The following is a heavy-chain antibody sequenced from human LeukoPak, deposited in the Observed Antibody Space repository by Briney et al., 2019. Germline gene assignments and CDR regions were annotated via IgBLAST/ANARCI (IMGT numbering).Heavy chain of an antibody. J-gene: IGHJ4*02. CDR3: ARLSTVTTSFDY. D-gene: IGHD4-17*01. CDR1: GGSISSSSYY. Sequence: SETLSLTCTVSGGSISSSSYYWGWIRQPPGKGLEWIGSIYYSGSTYYNPSLKRRVTMSVDTSKNQFSLKLSSVTAADTAVYYCARLSTVTTSFDYWGQGTLVTVSS. V-gene: IGHV4-39*07. CDR2: IYYSGST.